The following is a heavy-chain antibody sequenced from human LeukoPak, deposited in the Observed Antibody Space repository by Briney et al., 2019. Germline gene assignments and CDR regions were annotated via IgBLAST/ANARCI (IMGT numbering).Heavy chain of an antibody. D-gene: IGHD2-2*01. Sequence: SETLSLTCAVYGGSFSGYYWSWIRQPPGKGLEWIGEINHSGSTNYNPSLKSRVTISVDTSKNQFSLKLSPVTAADTAVYYCARAVYCSSTSCYNDAFDIWGQGTMVTVSS. J-gene: IGHJ3*02. CDR3: ARAVYCSSTSCYNDAFDI. V-gene: IGHV4-34*01. CDR2: INHSGST. CDR1: GGSFSGYY.